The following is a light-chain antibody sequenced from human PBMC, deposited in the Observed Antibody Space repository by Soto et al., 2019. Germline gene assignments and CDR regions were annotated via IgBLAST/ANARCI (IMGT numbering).Light chain of an antibody. V-gene: IGKV3-20*01. CDR2: AAS. J-gene: IGKJ1*01. CDR3: QHYGGSVTWT. CDR1: QSVTSSY. Sequence: EVVLTQSPGTLSLSPGERATLSCRASQSVTSSYLAWYQQKPGQAPRLLIYAASSRATGIPDRFSGSGSGTDFTLSISRLEPEDFAVYYCQHYGGSVTWTFRQAIKVEIK.